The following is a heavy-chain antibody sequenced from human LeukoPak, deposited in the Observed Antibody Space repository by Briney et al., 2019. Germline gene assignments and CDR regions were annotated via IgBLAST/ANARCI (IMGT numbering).Heavy chain of an antibody. V-gene: IGHV4-34*01. CDR2: INHSGST. J-gene: IGHJ4*02. D-gene: IGHD2-15*01. CDR1: QSTLSTYG. CDR3: ARGTYWVDY. Sequence: PGGSLRLSCAASQSTLSTYGLHWVRQAPGKGLEWIGEINHSGSTNYNPSLKSRVSISVDTSKNQFSLKLSSVTAADTAVYYCARGTYWVDYWGQGTLVTVSS.